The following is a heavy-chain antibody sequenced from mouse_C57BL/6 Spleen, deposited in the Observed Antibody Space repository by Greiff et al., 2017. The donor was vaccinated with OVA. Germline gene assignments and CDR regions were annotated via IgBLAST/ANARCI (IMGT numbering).Heavy chain of an antibody. D-gene: IGHD4-1*01. CDR1: GFTFSDYG. CDR3: ARGLTGTLYAMDY. CDR2: ISSGSSTI. J-gene: IGHJ4*01. Sequence: DVQLVESGGGLVKPVGSLKLSCAASGFTFSDYGMHWVRQAPEKGLEWVAYISSGSSTIYYADTVKGRFTISRDNAKNTLFLQMTSLRSEDTAMYYCARGLTGTLYAMDYWGQGTSVTVSS. V-gene: IGHV5-17*01.